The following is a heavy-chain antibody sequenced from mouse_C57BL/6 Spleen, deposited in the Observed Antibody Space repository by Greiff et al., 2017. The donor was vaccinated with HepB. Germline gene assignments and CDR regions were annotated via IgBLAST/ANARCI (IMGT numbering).Heavy chain of an antibody. D-gene: IGHD1-1*01. Sequence: QVQLQQPGAELVKPGASVKLSCKASGYTFTSYWMQWVKQRPGQGLEWIGEIDPSDSYTNYNQKFKGKATLTVDTSSSTAYIQLSSLTSEDSAVYYCARSFITTVRYYAMDYWGQGTSVTVSS. CDR3: ARSFITTVRYYAMDY. J-gene: IGHJ4*01. V-gene: IGHV1-50*01. CDR2: IDPSDSYT. CDR1: GYTFTSYW.